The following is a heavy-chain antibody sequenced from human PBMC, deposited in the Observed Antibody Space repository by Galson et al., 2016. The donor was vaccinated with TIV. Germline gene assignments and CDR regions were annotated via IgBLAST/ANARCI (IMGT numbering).Heavy chain of an antibody. CDR3: VKGGELELAFDF. D-gene: IGHD1-7*01. V-gene: IGHV4-59*01. CDR1: GDSITNDY. CDR2: INYSGAT. Sequence: SETLSLTCTVSGDSITNDYWSWVRQPPGQRLEWLGYINYSGATRYNPSLKSRVSMSRETSKNQFSLTLTSAAAADTAMYYWVKGGELELAFDFWGQGILVTVSS. J-gene: IGHJ4*02.